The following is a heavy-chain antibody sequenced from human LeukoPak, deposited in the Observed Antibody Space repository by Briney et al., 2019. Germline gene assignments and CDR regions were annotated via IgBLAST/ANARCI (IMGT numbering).Heavy chain of an antibody. J-gene: IGHJ4*02. V-gene: IGHV3-30*18. D-gene: IGHD2-2*01. CDR1: GFTFSSYG. CDR3: AKEIGDIVVVPAANFDNYFDY. Sequence: GRSLRLSCAASGFTFSSYGMHWVRQAPGKGLEWVAVISYDGSNKYYADSVKGRFTISRDNSKNTLYLQMNSLRAEDTAVYYCAKEIGDIVVVPAANFDNYFDYWAREPWSPSPQ. CDR2: ISYDGSNK.